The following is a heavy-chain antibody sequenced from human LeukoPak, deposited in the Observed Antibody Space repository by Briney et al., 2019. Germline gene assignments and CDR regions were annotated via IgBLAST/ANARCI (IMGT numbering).Heavy chain of an antibody. CDR1: GASISSGSYY. Sequence: SQTLSLTCTVSGASISSGSYYWSWIRQPAGKGLEWIGRIYTSGSTNYNPSLKSRVTISVDTSKNQFSLKLSSVTAADTAVYYCARDHYGSGSFDYWGQGTLVTVSS. V-gene: IGHV4-61*02. CDR3: ARDHYGSGSFDY. CDR2: IYTSGST. J-gene: IGHJ4*02. D-gene: IGHD3-10*01.